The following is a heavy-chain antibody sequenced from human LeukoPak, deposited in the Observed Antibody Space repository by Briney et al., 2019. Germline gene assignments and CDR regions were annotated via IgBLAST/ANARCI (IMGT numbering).Heavy chain of an antibody. CDR3: AREGQIVGATADY. D-gene: IGHD1-26*01. J-gene: IGHJ4*02. Sequence: GGSLRLSCAASGFTFNSYSMNWVRQAPGKGLEWVSSISSSSSYIYYADSVKGRFTISRDNAKNSLYLQMNSLRAEDTAVYYCAREGQIVGATADYWGQGTLVIVSS. CDR1: GFTFNSYS. CDR2: ISSSSSYI. V-gene: IGHV3-21*01.